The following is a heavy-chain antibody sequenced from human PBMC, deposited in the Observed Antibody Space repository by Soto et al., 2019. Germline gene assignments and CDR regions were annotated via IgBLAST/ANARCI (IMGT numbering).Heavy chain of an antibody. Sequence: ASVKVSCKASGYTFTDYYIHWVRQAPGQGLEWMGWVNPNSGGTNYAQKFQGWVTMTRDTSITTVYMELSSLKSDDMAVYYCAREGAATDNYGMDVWGQGTTVTVSS. CDR3: AREGAATDNYGMDV. J-gene: IGHJ6*02. V-gene: IGHV1-2*04. CDR2: VNPNSGGT. D-gene: IGHD2-15*01. CDR1: GYTFTDYY.